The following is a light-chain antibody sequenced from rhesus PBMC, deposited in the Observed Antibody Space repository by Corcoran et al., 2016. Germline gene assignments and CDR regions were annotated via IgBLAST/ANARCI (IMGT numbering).Light chain of an antibody. CDR3: QQGYNYPLT. V-gene: IGKV1S9*01. CDR2: RAS. J-gene: IGKJ4*01. CDR1: QSLSNF. Sequence: DIQMTQSPSSLSASVGDRVTITCQASQSLSNFVNWYQQKQGKTPKPLIYRASSLQSGIPSRFSGRGSGTDFTLTISSLQPEDFATYYCQQGYNYPLTFGGGTKVELK.